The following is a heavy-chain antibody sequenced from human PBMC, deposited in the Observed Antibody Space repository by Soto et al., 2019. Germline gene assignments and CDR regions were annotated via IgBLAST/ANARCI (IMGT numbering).Heavy chain of an antibody. CDR2: IYYSGST. CDR1: GGSISSYY. J-gene: IGHJ4*02. CDR3: ASLEGGTTNFDY. Sequence: SETLSLTCTVSGGSISSYYWSWIRQPPGKGLEWIGYIYYSGSTNYNPSLKSRVTISVDTSKNQFSLKLSSVTAADTAVYYCASLEGGTTNFDYWGQGTLVTVSS. V-gene: IGHV4-59*08. D-gene: IGHD1-1*01.